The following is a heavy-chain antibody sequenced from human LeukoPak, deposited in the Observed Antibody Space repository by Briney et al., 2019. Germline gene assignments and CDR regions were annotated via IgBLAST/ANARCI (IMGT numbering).Heavy chain of an antibody. CDR1: GYTFTSYD. Sequence: ASVKVSCKASGYTFTSYDINWVRQATGQGLEWMGWMNPNSGNTGYAQKFQGRVTMTRNTSISTAYMELSRLRSDDTAVYYCARSYSSSLEHYFDYWGQGTLVTVSS. CDR2: MNPNSGNT. V-gene: IGHV1-8*01. CDR3: ARSYSSSLEHYFDY. J-gene: IGHJ4*02. D-gene: IGHD6-13*01.